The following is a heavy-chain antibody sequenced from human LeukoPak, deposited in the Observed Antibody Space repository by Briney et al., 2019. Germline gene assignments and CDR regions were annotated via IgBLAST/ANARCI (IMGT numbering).Heavy chain of an antibody. V-gene: IGHV3-30*02. CDR1: GFTFSSYG. J-gene: IGHJ3*02. D-gene: IGHD3-22*01. CDR2: IWYDGSKT. Sequence: GGSLRLSCAASGFTFSSYGMHWVRQAPGKGLEWVAVIWYDGSKTYYADSVKGRFTISRDNSKNTLYLQMNSLRAEDTAVYYCAKESDSSGYYLDAFDIWGQGTMVTVSS. CDR3: AKESDSSGYYLDAFDI.